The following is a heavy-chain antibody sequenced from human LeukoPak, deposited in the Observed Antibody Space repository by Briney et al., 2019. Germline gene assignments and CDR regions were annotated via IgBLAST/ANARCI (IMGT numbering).Heavy chain of an antibody. J-gene: IGHJ4*02. CDR2: ISFDGGKK. Sequence: PGRSLRPSCAASGFTFSSYGMHWVRQAPGKGLEWVALISFDGGKKYYADSVKGRFTISRDNSKNTLYLQMSSLRAEDSAVYYCAKRGGYETMAAFDYWGQGTLVTVSS. D-gene: IGHD3-10*01. CDR3: AKRGGYETMAAFDY. V-gene: IGHV3-30*18. CDR1: GFTFSSYG.